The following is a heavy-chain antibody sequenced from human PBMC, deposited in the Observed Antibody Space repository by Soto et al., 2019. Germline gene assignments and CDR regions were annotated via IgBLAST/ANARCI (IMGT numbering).Heavy chain of an antibody. V-gene: IGHV4-61*01. Sequence: SETLSLTCTVSGGSVSSGSYYWSWIRQPPGKGLEWIGYIYYSGSTNYNPSLKSRVTISVDTSKNQFSLKLSSVTAADTAVYYCARDQSTNYDSSGYYKDDAFDIWGQGTMVTVSS. D-gene: IGHD3-22*01. CDR3: ARDQSTNYDSSGYYKDDAFDI. J-gene: IGHJ3*02. CDR1: GGSVSSGSYY. CDR2: IYYSGST.